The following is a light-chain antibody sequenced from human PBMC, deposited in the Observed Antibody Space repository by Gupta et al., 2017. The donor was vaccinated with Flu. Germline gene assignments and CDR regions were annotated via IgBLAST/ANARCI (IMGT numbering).Light chain of an antibody. CDR2: SNN. CDR1: SSNIGSNT. Sequence: QSVLTQPPSESGTPGQRVTISCSGSSSNIGSNTVNWYQQLPGTAPKLLIHSNNQRPSGVPDRFSGSKSATSASLAIGGLQSEDEADYYCATWDDSLNGCVFGTGTKVTVL. CDR3: ATWDDSLNGCV. V-gene: IGLV1-44*01. J-gene: IGLJ1*01.